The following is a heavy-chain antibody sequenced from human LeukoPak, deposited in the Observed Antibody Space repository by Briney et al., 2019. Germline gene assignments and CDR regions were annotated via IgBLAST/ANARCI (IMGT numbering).Heavy chain of an antibody. J-gene: IGHJ4*02. CDR1: GATFSSYA. D-gene: IGHD3-10*01. CDR3: ARDTTMVRGVIITGFDY. CDR2: IIPIFGTA. Sequence: SVKVSCKASGATFSSYAISWVRQAPGQGLEWMGGIIPIFGTANYAQKFQGRVTITADESTSTAYMELSSLRSEDTAVYYCARDTTMVRGVIITGFDYWGQGTLVTVSS. V-gene: IGHV1-69*13.